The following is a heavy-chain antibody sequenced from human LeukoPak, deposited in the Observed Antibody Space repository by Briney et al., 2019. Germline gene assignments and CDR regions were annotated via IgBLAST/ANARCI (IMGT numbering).Heavy chain of an antibody. J-gene: IGHJ4*02. CDR2: MYHSGST. D-gene: IGHD6-19*01. V-gene: IGHV4-38-2*02. CDR1: GYSISSGHY. CDR3: ARVRRSSGWYPDY. Sequence: SETLSLTCTVSGYSISSGHYWGWIRQPPGKGLEWIGSMYHSGSTYYNPPLKSRVTISEDTSKNQFSLKLSSVTAADTAVYYCARVRRSSGWYPDYWGQGTLVTVSS.